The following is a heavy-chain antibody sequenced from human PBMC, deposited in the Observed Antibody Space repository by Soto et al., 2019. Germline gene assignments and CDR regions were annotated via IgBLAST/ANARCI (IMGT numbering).Heavy chain of an antibody. V-gene: IGHV4-59*01. CDR1: GGSISSYY. D-gene: IGHD4-17*01. Sequence: PSETLSLTCTVSGGSISSYYWSWIRQPPGKGLEWIGYIYYSGSTNYNPSLKSRVTISVDTSKNQFSLKLSSVTAADTAVYYCARAYGANCFDYWCQGPLVTVSS. J-gene: IGHJ4*02. CDR3: ARAYGANCFDY. CDR2: IYYSGST.